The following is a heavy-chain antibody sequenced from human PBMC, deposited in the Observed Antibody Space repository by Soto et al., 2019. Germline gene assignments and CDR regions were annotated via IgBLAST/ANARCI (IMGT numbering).Heavy chain of an antibody. CDR2: IYYSGST. CDR3: ARATSFSGHHGY. J-gene: IGHJ4*02. V-gene: IGHV4-31*03. CDR1: GGSFSSGGYY. Sequence: SETLSLTCTVSGGSFSSGGYYWSWIRQLPGKGLEWIGYIYYSGSTYYNPSLKSRFTISLDTSKNQFSLKLSSVTAADTAVYYCARATSFSGHHGYWGQGTLVTVSS. D-gene: IGHD2-8*02.